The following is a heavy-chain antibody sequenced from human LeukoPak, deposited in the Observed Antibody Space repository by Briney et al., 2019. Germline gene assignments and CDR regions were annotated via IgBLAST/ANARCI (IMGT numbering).Heavy chain of an antibody. Sequence: GGSLRLSCAASGFSFSIYAMSWVRQAPGKGLEWVSTISGSGGSTYYADSVKGRFTISRDNSKNTLYLQMNSLRAEDTAVYYCAKDLSVDYKSGWYGDCWGQGTLVTVSS. CDR2: ISGSGGST. V-gene: IGHV3-23*01. CDR3: AKDLSVDYKSGWYGDC. CDR1: GFSFSIYA. D-gene: IGHD6-19*01. J-gene: IGHJ4*02.